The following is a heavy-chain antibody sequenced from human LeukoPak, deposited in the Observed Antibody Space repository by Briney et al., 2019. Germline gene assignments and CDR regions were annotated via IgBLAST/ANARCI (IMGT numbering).Heavy chain of an antibody. CDR3: ARDRTIFGASDY. CDR1: GFTFSSYN. CDR2: ISSSGSTI. V-gene: IGHV3-48*01. D-gene: IGHD3-3*01. Sequence: GSLRLSCAASGFTFSSYNMNWVRQAPGKGPEWVSYISSSGSTIYYADSVKGRFTISRDNAKNSLYLQMNSLRAEDTAVYYCARDRTIFGASDYWGQGTLVPVSS. J-gene: IGHJ4*02.